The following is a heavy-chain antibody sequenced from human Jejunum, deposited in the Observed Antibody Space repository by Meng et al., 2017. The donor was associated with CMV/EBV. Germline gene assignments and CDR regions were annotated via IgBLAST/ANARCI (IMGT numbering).Heavy chain of an antibody. CDR1: GFTFSNCW. J-gene: IGHJ4*02. CDR2: IMPDGSET. V-gene: IGHV3-7*01. Sequence: SGFTFSNCWMSWVRQAPGKGLEWVANIMPDGSETYYVDSVKGRFTISRDNARNSLYLQMNSLRAEDTAVYYCARFLWSGSTYYFDPWGQGALVTVSS. D-gene: IGHD3-3*01. CDR3: ARFLWSGSTYYFDP.